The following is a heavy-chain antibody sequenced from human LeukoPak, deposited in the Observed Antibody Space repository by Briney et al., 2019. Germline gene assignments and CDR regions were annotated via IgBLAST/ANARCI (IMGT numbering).Heavy chain of an antibody. CDR3: AKDPHVRYYGSGSYYSY. CDR1: GFTFSSYA. J-gene: IGHJ4*02. D-gene: IGHD3-10*01. Sequence: GGSLRLSCAASGFTFSSYAMSWVRQAPGKGLEWVSAISGSGGSTYYADSVKGRFTISRDNSKNTLYLQMNSLRAEDTAVYYCAKDPHVRYYGSGSYYSYWGQGTLVTVSS. V-gene: IGHV3-23*01. CDR2: ISGSGGST.